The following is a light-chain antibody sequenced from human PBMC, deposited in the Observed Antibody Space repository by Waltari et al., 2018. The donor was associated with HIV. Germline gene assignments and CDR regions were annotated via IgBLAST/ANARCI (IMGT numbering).Light chain of an antibody. J-gene: IGKJ2*01. CDR3: QQRSNWPTTYT. CDR2: DAS. Sequence: EIVLTQSPATLSLSPGESATLSCSASPSVRRYLAWYHQKPGQAPRLLIYDASNRVTGIPARFSGTGSGTDFTLTISSLEPEDFAVYYCQQRSNWPTTYTFGQGTKLEIK. V-gene: IGKV3-11*01. CDR1: PSVRRY.